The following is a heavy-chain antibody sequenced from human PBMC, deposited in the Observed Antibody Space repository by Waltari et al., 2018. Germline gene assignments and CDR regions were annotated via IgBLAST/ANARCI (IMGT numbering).Heavy chain of an antibody. CDR1: GGSISSSSYY. Sequence: QLQLQESGPGLVKPSETLSLTCTVSGGSISSSSYYWGWIRQPPGKGLEWIGSIYYSGSTNYNPSLKSRVTISVDTSKNQFSLKLSSVTAADTAVYYCARANADLYYDFWSGYPGAFDYWGQGTLVTVSS. CDR3: ARANADLYYDFWSGYPGAFDY. J-gene: IGHJ4*02. CDR2: IYYSGST. D-gene: IGHD3-3*01. V-gene: IGHV4-39*07.